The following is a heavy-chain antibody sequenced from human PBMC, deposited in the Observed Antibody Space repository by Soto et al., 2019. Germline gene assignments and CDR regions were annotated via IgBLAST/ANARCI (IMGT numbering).Heavy chain of an antibody. CDR3: ASHYDSSGYYYRGLDY. D-gene: IGHD3-22*01. CDR1: GGTFSSYA. CDR2: IIPIFGTA. J-gene: IGHJ4*02. Sequence: QVQLVQSGAEVKKPGSSVKVSCKASGGTFSSYAISWVRQAPGQGLEWMGGIIPIFGTADYAQKFQGRVTIAAXAXTXXGNMELSSLGSEDTAVYYCASHYDSSGYYYRGLDYWGQGTLVTVSS. V-gene: IGHV1-69*12.